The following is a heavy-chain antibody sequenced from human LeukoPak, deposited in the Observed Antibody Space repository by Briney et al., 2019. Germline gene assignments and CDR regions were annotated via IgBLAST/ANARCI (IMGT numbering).Heavy chain of an antibody. CDR2: ISYDGSNK. CDR1: GFTFSSYG. Sequence: GGSLRLSCAASGFTFSSYGMHWVRQAPGKGLEWVAVISYDGSNKYYADSVKGRFTISRDNAKNSLYLQMNSLRAEDTAVYYCAREQYSSGKSLDYWGQGKLVTVSS. J-gene: IGHJ4*02. D-gene: IGHD3-10*01. V-gene: IGHV3-30*03. CDR3: AREQYSSGKSLDY.